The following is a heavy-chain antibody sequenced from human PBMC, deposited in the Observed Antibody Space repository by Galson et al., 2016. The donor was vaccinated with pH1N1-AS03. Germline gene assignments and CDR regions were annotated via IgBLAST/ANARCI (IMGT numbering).Heavy chain of an antibody. D-gene: IGHD1-1*01. CDR3: AAYKYVDTYFDN. CDR1: GGSMSGYY. CDR2: IYYTGTT. V-gene: IGHV4-59*01. J-gene: IGHJ4*02. Sequence: SETLSLTCTVSGGSMSGYYWSWIRQSPERGLEWIGNIYYTGTTNYNPSLKSRVTMSVDKSRNQFSLKLNSLTAADTAVYYCAAYKYVDTYFDNWGQGTLVTVSS.